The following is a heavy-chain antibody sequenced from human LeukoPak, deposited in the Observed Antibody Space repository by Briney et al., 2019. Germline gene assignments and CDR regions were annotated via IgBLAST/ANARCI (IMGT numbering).Heavy chain of an antibody. CDR2: ISYDGSIN. CDR1: GFSFNSYA. Sequence: GGSLRLSCAASGFSFNSYAVHWVRQAPGKGLEWVAVISYDGSINFYAASVKGRFTISRDNSKNTPYLQVNSLRTEDTALYFCARDRRYCGGGSCYFDYFFDYWGQGTLVTVSS. J-gene: IGHJ4*02. CDR3: ARDRRYCGGGSCYFDYFFDY. D-gene: IGHD2-15*01. V-gene: IGHV3-30-3*01.